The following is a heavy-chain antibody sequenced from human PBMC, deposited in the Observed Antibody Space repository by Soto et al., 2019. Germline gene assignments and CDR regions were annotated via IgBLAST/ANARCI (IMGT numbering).Heavy chain of an antibody. Sequence: GGSLRLSCAASGFTFSSYAMSWVRQAPGKGLEWVSAISGSGGSTYYADSVKGRFTISRDNSKNTLYLQMNSLRAEDTTVYYCAKDLEYYDFWSGSYWGQGTLVTVSS. CDR1: GFTFSSYA. CDR2: ISGSGGST. J-gene: IGHJ4*02. D-gene: IGHD3-3*01. V-gene: IGHV3-23*01. CDR3: AKDLEYYDFWSGSY.